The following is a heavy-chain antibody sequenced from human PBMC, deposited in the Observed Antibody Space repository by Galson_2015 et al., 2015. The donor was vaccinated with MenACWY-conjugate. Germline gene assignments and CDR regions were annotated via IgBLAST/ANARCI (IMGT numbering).Heavy chain of an antibody. CDR1: GFTVDKYG. Sequence: SLRLSCAASGFTVDKYGMAWVRQAPGKGLEWISAISGVGTAYYAGSVKGRFTISRDNSKNTMNLQMNSLRVDDTAVYYCAKEGFCSGGTCYFYDFWGRGTLVTVS. D-gene: IGHD2-15*01. J-gene: IGHJ4*02. V-gene: IGHV3-23*01. CDR2: ISGVGTA. CDR3: AKEGFCSGGTCYFYDF.